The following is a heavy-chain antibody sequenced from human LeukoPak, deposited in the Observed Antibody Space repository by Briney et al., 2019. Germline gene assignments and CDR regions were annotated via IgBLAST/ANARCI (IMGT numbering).Heavy chain of an antibody. CDR3: ARGWEVEDAFDI. Sequence: PSQTLSLTCTVSGGSISSSSYYWGWIRQPPGKGLEWIGSIYYSGSTYYNPSLKSRVTISVDTSKNQFSLKLSSVTAADTAVYYCARGWEVEDAFDIWGQGTMVTVSS. V-gene: IGHV4-39*01. CDR2: IYYSGST. D-gene: IGHD1-1*01. J-gene: IGHJ3*02. CDR1: GGSISSSSYY.